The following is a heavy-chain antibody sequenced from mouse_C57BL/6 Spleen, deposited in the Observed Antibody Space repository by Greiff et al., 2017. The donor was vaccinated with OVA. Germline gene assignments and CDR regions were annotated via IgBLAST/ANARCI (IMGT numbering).Heavy chain of an antibody. V-gene: IGHV5-4*01. CDR2: ISDGGSYT. CDR3: ARGNYYSNP. D-gene: IGHD2-5*01. CDR1: GFTFSSYA. J-gene: IGHJ3*01. Sequence: EVHLVESGGGLVKPGGSLKLSCAASGFTFSSYAMSWVRQTPETRLEWVATISDGGSYTYYPDNVKGRFTISRDNAKNNLYLQRSHLKSEDTAMYYGARGNYYSNPWGQGTLVTVSA.